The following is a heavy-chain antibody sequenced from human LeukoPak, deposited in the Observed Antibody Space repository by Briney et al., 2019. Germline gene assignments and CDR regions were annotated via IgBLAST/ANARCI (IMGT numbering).Heavy chain of an antibody. CDR2: VYASGST. CDR3: ARQRGDYDTFTGYYIGYFDY. J-gene: IGHJ4*02. D-gene: IGHD3-9*01. V-gene: IGHV4-4*09. Sequence: SETLSLSCTVSGASVSSNYWNWIRQPPGKGLEWIGYVYASGSTRYNPSLKSRVTISVDTSKNQFSLKLNSVTAADTAVYFCARQRGDYDTFTGYYIGYFDYWGQGALVTVSS. CDR1: GASVSSNY.